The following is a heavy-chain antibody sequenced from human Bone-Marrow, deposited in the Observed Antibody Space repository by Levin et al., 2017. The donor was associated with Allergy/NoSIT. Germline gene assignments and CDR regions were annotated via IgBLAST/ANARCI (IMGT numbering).Heavy chain of an antibody. Sequence: ASVKVSCKTSGYTFTGYYMHWVRQAPGQGLEWMGRISPNTGDTFYAQKFHGRVTLTRDTSISTVYMELSSLRSDDTAVYYRVRDSGFDLVLSTWGQGVLVTVSS. J-gene: IGHJ4*02. D-gene: IGHD5-12*01. V-gene: IGHV1-2*06. CDR1: GYTFTGYY. CDR3: VRDSGFDLVLST. CDR2: ISPNTGDT.